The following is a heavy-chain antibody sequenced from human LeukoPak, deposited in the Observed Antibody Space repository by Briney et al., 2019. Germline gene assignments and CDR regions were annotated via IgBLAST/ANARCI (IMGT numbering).Heavy chain of an antibody. CDR2: IFTSGST. CDR3: ARGPPADTVTSYFDY. CDR1: GASISSYY. Sequence: SETLSLTCTVSGASISSYYWSWIRQPAGKGLELIGRIFTSGSTNYNPSLKSRVTMSVDTSKNQFSLKLSSVTAADTAVYYCARGPPADTVTSYFDYWGQGTLVTVSS. J-gene: IGHJ4*02. D-gene: IGHD4-11*01. V-gene: IGHV4-4*07.